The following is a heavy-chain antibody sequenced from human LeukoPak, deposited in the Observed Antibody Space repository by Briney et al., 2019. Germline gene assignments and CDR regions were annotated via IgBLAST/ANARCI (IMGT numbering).Heavy chain of an antibody. CDR1: GYTFTSYG. CDR3: ARESPRGSVFDY. V-gene: IGHV1-18*01. Sequence: ASVKVSCKASGYTFTSYGISWVRQASGQGLEWMGWISAYNGNTNYAQKLQGRVTMTTDTSTSTAYMELRSLRSDDTAVYYCARESPRGSVFDYWGQGTLVTVSS. J-gene: IGHJ4*02. D-gene: IGHD6-25*01. CDR2: ISAYNGNT.